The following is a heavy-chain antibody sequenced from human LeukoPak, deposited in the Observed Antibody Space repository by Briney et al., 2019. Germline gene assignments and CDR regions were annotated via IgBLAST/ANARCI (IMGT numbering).Heavy chain of an antibody. CDR1: GFTFSSYA. V-gene: IGHV3-30*01. CDR3: ARDSG. Sequence: GGSLRLSCAASGFTFSSYAMHWVRQAPGKGLEWVAVISYDGSNKYYADSVKGRSTISRDNSKNTLYRQMNSLRAEDTAVYYCARDSGWGQGTLVTVSS. J-gene: IGHJ4*02. CDR2: ISYDGSNK. D-gene: IGHD6-25*01.